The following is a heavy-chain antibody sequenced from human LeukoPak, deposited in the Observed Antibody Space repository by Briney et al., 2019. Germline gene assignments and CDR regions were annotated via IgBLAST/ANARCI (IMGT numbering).Heavy chain of an antibody. CDR2: IYHSGST. D-gene: IGHD6-19*01. CDR3: ARDRYSSGWSDY. V-gene: IGHV4-4*02. J-gene: IGHJ4*02. CDR1: GGSISSSNW. Sequence: PSGTLSLTCAVSGGSISSSNWWCWVRQPPGKRLEWIGEIYHSGSTNYNPSLKSRVTISVDKSKNQFSLKLSSVTAADTAVYYCARDRYSSGWSDYWGQGTLVTVSS.